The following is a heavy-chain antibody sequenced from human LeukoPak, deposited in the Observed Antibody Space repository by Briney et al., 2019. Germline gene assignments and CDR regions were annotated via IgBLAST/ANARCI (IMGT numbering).Heavy chain of an antibody. Sequence: ASVKVSCKASGYTFTGYYMHWVRQAPGQGLEWMGWINPNSGGTNYAQKFQGRVTMTRDTSISTAYMELSRLRSDDTAVYYCARVFYSIYYYWGMDVWGQGTTVTVSS. CDR2: INPNSGGT. J-gene: IGHJ6*02. V-gene: IGHV1-2*02. D-gene: IGHD4-11*01. CDR3: ARVFYSIYYYWGMDV. CDR1: GYTFTGYY.